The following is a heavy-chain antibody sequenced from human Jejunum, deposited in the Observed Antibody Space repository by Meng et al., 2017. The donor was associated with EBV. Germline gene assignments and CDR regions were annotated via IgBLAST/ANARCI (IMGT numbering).Heavy chain of an antibody. Sequence: EVQLLEVGGGLVQPGVSLRLACAASGFSFSNSAMSWVRQAPGKGLEWVSVISGSAGNTYYADSVKGRFTISRDLSNNTLYLQMNSLRAEDTAIYYCAKLLKYWGQGTLVTVSS. CDR2: ISGSAGNT. J-gene: IGHJ4*02. CDR3: AKLLKY. CDR1: GFSFSNSA. V-gene: IGHV3-23*01.